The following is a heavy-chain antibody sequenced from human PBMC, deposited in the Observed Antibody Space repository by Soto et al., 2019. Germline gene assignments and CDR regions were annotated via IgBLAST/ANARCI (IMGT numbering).Heavy chain of an antibody. J-gene: IGHJ6*02. CDR2: IGTAGDT. CDR3: ARGGRRWLQLPDYYYYYGMDV. Sequence: EVQLVESGGGLVQPGGSLRLSCAASGFTFSSYDMHWVRQATGKGLEWVSAIGTAGDTYYPGSVKGRFTISRENAKNALYLQMNSLSAGDTAVYYCARGGRRWLQLPDYYYYYGMDVWGQGTTVTVSS. CDR1: GFTFSSYD. D-gene: IGHD5-12*01. V-gene: IGHV3-13*01.